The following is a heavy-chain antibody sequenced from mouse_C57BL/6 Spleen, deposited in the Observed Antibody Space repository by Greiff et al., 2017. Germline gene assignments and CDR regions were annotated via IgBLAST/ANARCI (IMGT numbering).Heavy chain of an antibody. CDR2: IYPGSGNT. V-gene: IGHV1-76*01. Sequence: VQLQQSGAELVRPGASVKLSCKASGYTFTDYYINWVKQRPGQGLEWIARIYPGSGNTYYNEKFKGKATLTAEKSSSTAYMQLSSLTSEDSAVYCCARSGNLAWLAYWGQGTLGTVSA. CDR1: GYTFTDYY. J-gene: IGHJ3*01. D-gene: IGHD2-1*01. CDR3: ARSGNLAWLAY.